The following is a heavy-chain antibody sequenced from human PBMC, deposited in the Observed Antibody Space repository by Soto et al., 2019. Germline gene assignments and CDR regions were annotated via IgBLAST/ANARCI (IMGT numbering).Heavy chain of an antibody. CDR3: ARLGAYYQSLDP. D-gene: IGHD2-21*01. Sequence: SETLSLTCTVSGGSISSGDYYWSWIRQPPGKGLEWIGYIYYSGSTYYNPSLKSRVTISVDTSKNQFSLRLSSVTAADTAVYYCARLGAYYQSLDPWGPGTLVTVSS. V-gene: IGHV4-30-4*01. J-gene: IGHJ5*02. CDR1: GGSISSGDYY. CDR2: IYYSGST.